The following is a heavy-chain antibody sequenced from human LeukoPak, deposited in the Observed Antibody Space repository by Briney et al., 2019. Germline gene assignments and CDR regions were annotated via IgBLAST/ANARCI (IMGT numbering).Heavy chain of an antibody. CDR2: ISGSSSYI. CDR3: VKAWTGSYHSFDY. J-gene: IGHJ4*01. D-gene: IGHD1-26*01. V-gene: IGHV3-21*01. Sequence: GGSLRLSCAASGFTFSSHSMNWVRQAPGKGLEWVSSISGSSSYIYYADSVKGRFTISRDNAKKALYLQMNSLRADDTAVYYCVKAWTGSYHSFDYWGHGTLVTVSS. CDR1: GFTFSSHS.